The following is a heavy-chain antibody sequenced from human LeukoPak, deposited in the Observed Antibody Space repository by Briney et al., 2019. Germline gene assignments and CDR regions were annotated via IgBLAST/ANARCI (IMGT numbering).Heavy chain of an antibody. V-gene: IGHV1-69*13. CDR3: AREPGSGEAFDI. Sequence: ASVKVSCKASGYTFTSYDINWVRQAPGQGLEWMGGIIPIFGTANYAQKFQGRVTITADESTSTAYMELSSLRSEDTAVYYCAREPGSGEAFDIWGQGTMVTVSS. J-gene: IGHJ3*02. CDR2: IIPIFGTA. CDR1: GYTFTSYD. D-gene: IGHD3-10*01.